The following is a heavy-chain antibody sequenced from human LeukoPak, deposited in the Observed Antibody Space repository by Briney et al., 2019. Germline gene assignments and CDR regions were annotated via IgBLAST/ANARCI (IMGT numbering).Heavy chain of an antibody. CDR2: ISSSGST. D-gene: IGHD6-19*01. CDR1: GDSISSGDYY. Sequence: PSETLSLTCTVSGDSISSGDYYWSWIRQPAGKGLEWIGRISSSGSTNYNPSLKSRVTISVDTSKNQFSLKLSSVTAADTAVYYCARHGGYSSGWYATRPLDYWGQGTLVTVSS. V-gene: IGHV4-61*02. CDR3: ARHGGYSSGWYATRPLDY. J-gene: IGHJ4*02.